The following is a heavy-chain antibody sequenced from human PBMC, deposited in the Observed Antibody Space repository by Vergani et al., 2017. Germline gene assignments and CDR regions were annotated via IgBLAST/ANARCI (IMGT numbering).Heavy chain of an antibody. Sequence: QVQLQESGPGLVKPSQTPSLTCTVSCGSISSGDYYWSWIRQPPGKGLEWIGYIYYSGSTYYHPSLKSRVTISVDTSKNQFSLKLSSVTAADTAVYYCARDPRDGYNYKGLGFDYWGQGTLVTVSS. CDR3: ARDPRDGYNYKGLGFDY. D-gene: IGHD5-24*01. CDR2: IYYSGST. CDR1: CGSISSGDYY. J-gene: IGHJ4*02. V-gene: IGHV4-30-4*08.